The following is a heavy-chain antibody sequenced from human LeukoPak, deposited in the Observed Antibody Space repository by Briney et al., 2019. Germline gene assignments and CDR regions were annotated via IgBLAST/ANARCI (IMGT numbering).Heavy chain of an antibody. CDR3: ARESGRAGHPVVDY. D-gene: IGHD6-6*01. CDR1: GGSISSHY. Sequence: PSETLSLTCTVSGGSISSHYWSWIRQPPGKGLEWIGYIYYSGSTNYNPSLKSRVTISVDTSKNQFSLKLSSVTAADTAVYYCARESGRAGHPVVDYWGQGPLVTVSS. J-gene: IGHJ4*02. V-gene: IGHV4-59*11. CDR2: IYYSGST.